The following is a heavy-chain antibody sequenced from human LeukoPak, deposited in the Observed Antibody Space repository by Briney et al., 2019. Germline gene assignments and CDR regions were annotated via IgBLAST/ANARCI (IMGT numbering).Heavy chain of an antibody. V-gene: IGHV1-69*04. Sequence: SVKVSCKASGGTFSSYAISWVRQAPGQGLEWMGRIIPIFGIANYAQKFQGRVTITADKSTSTAYMALSSLRSEDTAVYYCARDGYRPVVVVPAAIHYYFDYWGQGTLVTVSS. CDR1: GGTFSSYA. CDR3: ARDGYRPVVVVPAAIHYYFDY. D-gene: IGHD2-2*02. CDR2: IIPIFGIA. J-gene: IGHJ4*02.